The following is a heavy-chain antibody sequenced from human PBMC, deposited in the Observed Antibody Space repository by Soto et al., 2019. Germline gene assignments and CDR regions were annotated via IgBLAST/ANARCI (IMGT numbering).Heavy chain of an antibody. J-gene: IGHJ4*02. Sequence: PGGSLRLSCAASGFNFSTYAVHWVRQATGKGLEWVSVIGTAGDTYYPGSVKGRFTISRENAKNSLYLQMNSLRAEDTAVYYCARGYLGSFDYWGQGTLVTVSS. V-gene: IGHV3-13*01. CDR3: ARGYLGSFDY. CDR2: IGTAGDT. D-gene: IGHD7-27*01. CDR1: GFNFSTYA.